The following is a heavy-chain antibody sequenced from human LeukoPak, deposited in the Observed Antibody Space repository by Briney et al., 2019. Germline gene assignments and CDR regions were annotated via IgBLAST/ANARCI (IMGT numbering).Heavy chain of an antibody. J-gene: IGHJ4*02. CDR3: ARAYCTSTRCPFDS. CDR2: TYYSGST. CDR1: GDFINSALYF. V-gene: IGHV4-31*03. Sequence: PSQTLSLTCTVSGDFINSALYFWTWLRQHPGEGLEWIGYTYYSGSTHYSPSLKSRVIISVDTSKNQFSLKLSSVTAADTAVYYCARAYCTSTRCPFDSWGQGTLVTVSS. D-gene: IGHD2-2*01.